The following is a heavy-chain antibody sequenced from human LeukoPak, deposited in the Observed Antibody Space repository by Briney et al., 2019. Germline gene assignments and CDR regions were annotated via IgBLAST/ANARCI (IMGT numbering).Heavy chain of an antibody. Sequence: ASVKVSCKASGYTFTDYYMHWVRQAPGQGLEWMGWIDPDGGGTNYAQMFQGRVTMTRDTSISTAYMELSSLRSDETAIYYCARVSGRSGPFEYWGQGTLVTVSS. CDR2: IDPDGGGT. CDR1: GYTFTDYY. CDR3: ARVSGRSGPFEY. D-gene: IGHD3-3*01. V-gene: IGHV1-2*02. J-gene: IGHJ4*02.